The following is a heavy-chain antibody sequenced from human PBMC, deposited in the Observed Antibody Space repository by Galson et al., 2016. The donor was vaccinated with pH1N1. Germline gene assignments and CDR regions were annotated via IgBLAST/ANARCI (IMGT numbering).Heavy chain of an antibody. CDR3: ARDSYRAREVCYDPPL. CDR1: GFIVSRNY. CDR2: ISAGEIT. V-gene: IGHV3-66*01. D-gene: IGHD2-2*01. J-gene: IGHJ4*02. Sequence: SLRLSCAASGFIVSRNYVSWVRQAPGKGLEWVSVISAGEITYYTDSVKGRFTISRDNSKNTVYLQMNSLRAEDTAVYYCARDSYRAREVCYDPPLWGQGTLVTVSS.